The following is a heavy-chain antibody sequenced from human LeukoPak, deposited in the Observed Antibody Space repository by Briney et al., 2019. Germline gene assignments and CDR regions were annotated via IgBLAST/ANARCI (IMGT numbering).Heavy chain of an antibody. CDR2: IYPGDSDT. J-gene: IGHJ3*02. CDR3: ARDDCSSTSCYPRPAEPGAFDI. V-gene: IGHV5-51*01. D-gene: IGHD2-2*01. Sequence: GESLKISCKGSGYSFTSYWIGWVRQMPGKGLEWMGIIYPGDSDTRYSPSFQGQVTISADKSISTAYLQWSSLKASDTAMYYCARDDCSSTSCYPRPAEPGAFDIWGQGTMVTVSS. CDR1: GYSFTSYW.